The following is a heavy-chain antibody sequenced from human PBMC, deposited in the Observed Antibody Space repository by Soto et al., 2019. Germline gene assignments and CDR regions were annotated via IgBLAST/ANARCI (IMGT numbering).Heavy chain of an antibody. V-gene: IGHV3-15*01. CDR1: GFTFSNAW. CDR3: TTALAYCGRDCYSLGTPHDY. CDR2: IKSKTDGGTT. Sequence: PGGSLRLSCAASGFTFSNAWMSWARQAPGRGLEWVGRIKSKTDGGTTDYAAPVKGRFTISRDDSKNTLYLQMNSLKTEDTAVYYCTTALAYCGRDCYSLGTPHDYWGQGTLVTVSS. D-gene: IGHD2-21*02. J-gene: IGHJ4*02.